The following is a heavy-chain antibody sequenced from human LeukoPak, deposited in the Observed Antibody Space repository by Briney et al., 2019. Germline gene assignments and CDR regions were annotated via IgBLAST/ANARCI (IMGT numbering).Heavy chain of an antibody. V-gene: IGHV3-33*01. D-gene: IGHD3-22*01. Sequence: GGSLRLSCAASGFTFSSYGMHWVRQAPGKGLEWVAVIWYDGSNKYYADSVKGRFTISRDNSKNTLYLQMNSLRAEDTAVYYCARRDASGYYYYLDYWGQGTLVTVSS. CDR2: IWYDGSNK. CDR3: ARRDASGYYYYLDY. CDR1: GFTFSSYG. J-gene: IGHJ4*02.